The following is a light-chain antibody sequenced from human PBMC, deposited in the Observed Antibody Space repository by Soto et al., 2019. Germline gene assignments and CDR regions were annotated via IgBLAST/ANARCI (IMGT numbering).Light chain of an antibody. CDR1: SSDVGGYNY. CDR2: EVS. J-gene: IGLJ1*01. Sequence: QSALTQPPSASGSPGQSVTISCTGTSSDVGGYNYVSWYQQHPGKAPKLMIYEVSKRPSGVPDCFSGSKSGNTASLTVSGLQAEDEADYYCSSYAGSNNPLYVFGTGTKVTVL. V-gene: IGLV2-8*01. CDR3: SSYAGSNNPLYV.